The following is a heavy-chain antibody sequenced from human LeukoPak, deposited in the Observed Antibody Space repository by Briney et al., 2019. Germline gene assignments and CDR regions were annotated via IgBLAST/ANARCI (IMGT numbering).Heavy chain of an antibody. CDR3: ARPYCSSTTCYENWFDP. CDR2: INPNSGGT. D-gene: IGHD2-2*01. V-gene: IGHV1-2*02. Sequence: ASVTVSCKASGYTFTGYYMHWVRQAPGQGLEWMGWINPNSGGTNYAQKFQGRVTMTRDTSISTAYMELSRLRSDDTAVYYCARPYCSSTTCYENWFDPWGQGTQVTVSS. J-gene: IGHJ5*02. CDR1: GYTFTGYY.